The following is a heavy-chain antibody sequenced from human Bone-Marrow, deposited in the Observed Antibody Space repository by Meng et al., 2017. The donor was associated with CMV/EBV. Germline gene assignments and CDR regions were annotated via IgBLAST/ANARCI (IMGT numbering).Heavy chain of an antibody. CDR3: ARDDTPYGYSFSSIDY. V-gene: IGHV3-66*02. J-gene: IGHJ4*02. D-gene: IGHD5-18*01. CDR1: GFTFSSYW. Sequence: GDSLKISCASSGFTFSSYWMSCVRQAPGKGLEWVSVIYSGGSTYYADSVKGRFTISRDNSKNTLYLQMNSLRAEDTAVYYCARDDTPYGYSFSSIDYWGQGTLVTVSS. CDR2: IYSGGST.